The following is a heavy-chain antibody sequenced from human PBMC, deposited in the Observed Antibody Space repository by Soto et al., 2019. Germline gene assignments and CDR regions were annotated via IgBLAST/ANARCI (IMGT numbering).Heavy chain of an antibody. J-gene: IGHJ4*02. CDR2: IYSSGTT. V-gene: IGHV4-30-4*01. CDR3: ATTFGYNSGWYRFDY. Sequence: SETLSLNCTVSGGSISSGDYYWSWIRQPPGKGLEWIGYIYSSGTTYYNPSLKSRVTISVDTSKNQFSLKLTSVTAADTAVYYCATTFGYNSGWYRFDYWRQGTLVTVSS. D-gene: IGHD6-19*01. CDR1: GGSISSGDYY.